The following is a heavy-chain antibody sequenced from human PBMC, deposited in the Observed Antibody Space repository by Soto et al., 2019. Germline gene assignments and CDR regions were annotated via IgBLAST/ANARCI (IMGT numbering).Heavy chain of an antibody. J-gene: IGHJ4*02. CDR1: GFSLSTTGVG. Sequence: SGPTLVNPTQTLTLTFTFSGFSLSTTGVGGGWIRQPPGKALDWLALIYWDDDKRYRPSLNSRLTITKDTSKNQVVLTMTNMDPIDTATYYCVYAAPVTTGGYYLGQGTLVTVSS. V-gene: IGHV2-5*02. CDR3: VYAAPVTTGGYY. CDR2: IYWDDDK. D-gene: IGHD4-17*01.